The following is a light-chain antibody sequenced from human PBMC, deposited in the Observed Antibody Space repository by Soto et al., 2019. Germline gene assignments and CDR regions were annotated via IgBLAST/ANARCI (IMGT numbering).Light chain of an antibody. CDR1: HIITSY. J-gene: IGKJ3*01. CDR2: AAS. CDR3: QQSNGFPGT. Sequence: DLQLTQSPSSMSASVGGRVTSTCRASHIITSYLDWYRQIPGKAPNLLIYAASSLESGVPSSFSGSGSGTDFTLTISSLQPEDFATYYCQQSNGFPGTFGPGTKVDIK. V-gene: IGKV1-39*01.